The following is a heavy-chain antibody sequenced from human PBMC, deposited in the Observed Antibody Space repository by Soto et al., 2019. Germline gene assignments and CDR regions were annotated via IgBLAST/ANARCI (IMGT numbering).Heavy chain of an antibody. V-gene: IGHV3-30-3*01. J-gene: IGHJ5*02. Sequence: QVQLVESGGGVVQPGRSLRLSCAASGFTFSSYAMHWVRQAPGKGLEWVAVISYDGSNKYYADSVKGRFTISRDNSKNTLYVQMNSLRAEDTAVYYCARDGGWLQSNWFDPWGQGTLVTVSS. CDR1: GFTFSSYA. D-gene: IGHD5-12*01. CDR2: ISYDGSNK. CDR3: ARDGGWLQSNWFDP.